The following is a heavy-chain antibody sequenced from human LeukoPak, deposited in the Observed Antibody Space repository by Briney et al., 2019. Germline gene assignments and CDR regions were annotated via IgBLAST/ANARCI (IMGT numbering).Heavy chain of an antibody. Sequence: GGSPRLSCAASGFTFSSYAMSWVRQAPGKGLEWVSAISGSGGITSYADSVKGRFTISRDNAKNSLYLQMNSLRAEDTAVYYCARDLSGDYWGQGTLVTVSS. CDR2: ISGSGGIT. V-gene: IGHV3-23*01. J-gene: IGHJ4*02. CDR1: GFTFSSYA. CDR3: ARDLSGDY. D-gene: IGHD5/OR15-5a*01.